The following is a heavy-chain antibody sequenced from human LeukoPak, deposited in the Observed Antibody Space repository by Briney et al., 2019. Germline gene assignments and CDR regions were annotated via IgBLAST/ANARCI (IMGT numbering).Heavy chain of an antibody. D-gene: IGHD1-14*01. CDR1: GFTFSSYT. V-gene: IGHV3-21*01. CDR3: ARSRTSSPYDKNLNF. J-gene: IGHJ4*02. Sequence: GGSLRLSCAASGFTFSSYTMSWVREAPGKGLEWVSSISSSINYIYHADSVKGRFTISRDDAQISVYLQMNSLKDEDTAVYYCARSRTSSPYDKNLNFWGQGTLVIVSS. CDR2: ISSSINYI.